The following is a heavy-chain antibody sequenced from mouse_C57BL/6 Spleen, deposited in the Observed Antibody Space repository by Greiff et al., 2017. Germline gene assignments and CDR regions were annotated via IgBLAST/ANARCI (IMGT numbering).Heavy chain of an antibody. CDR2: ISDGGSYT. Sequence: EVKLMESGGGLVKPGGSLKLSCAASGFTFSSYAMSWVRQTPGKRLEWVATISDGGSYTYYPDNVKGRYTLSRDNAKNNLYLQMSHLKSEDTAMYYCARDRWRSYAMDYGGQGTAVTVSS. J-gene: IGHJ4*01. V-gene: IGHV5-4*03. CDR3: ARDRWRSYAMDY. CDR1: GFTFSSYA. D-gene: IGHD2-3*01.